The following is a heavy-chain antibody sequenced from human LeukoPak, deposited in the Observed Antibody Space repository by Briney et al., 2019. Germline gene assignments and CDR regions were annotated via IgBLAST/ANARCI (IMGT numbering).Heavy chain of an antibody. D-gene: IGHD1-26*01. CDR3: ARGHLGATLSSIDY. CDR2: IYSDGST. Sequence: GGSLRLSCAASGFTVSSNYMSWVRQAPGKGLEWVSIIYSDGSTYYADSVKGRFTISRDNSKNTLYLQMNSLRAEDTAVYYCARGHLGATLSSIDYWGQGTLVTVSS. V-gene: IGHV3-66*01. J-gene: IGHJ4*02. CDR1: GFTVSSNY.